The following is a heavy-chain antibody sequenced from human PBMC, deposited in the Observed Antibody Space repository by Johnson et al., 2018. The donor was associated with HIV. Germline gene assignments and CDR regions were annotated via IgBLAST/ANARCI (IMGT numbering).Heavy chain of an antibody. J-gene: IGHJ3*02. CDR2: ISFDGSNR. CDR1: GFTFTSYP. CDR3: AKVRSSSWYDAFDI. Sequence: QVQLVESGGGVVQPGRSLRLSCAASGFTFTSYPMHWVRQAPGKGLEWVAVISFDGSNRNYADSVKGRFTISRDNSKNTLYLQMNSLRIEDTAVYYCAKVRSSSWYDAFDIWGQGTMVTVSS. V-gene: IGHV3-30*04. D-gene: IGHD6-13*01.